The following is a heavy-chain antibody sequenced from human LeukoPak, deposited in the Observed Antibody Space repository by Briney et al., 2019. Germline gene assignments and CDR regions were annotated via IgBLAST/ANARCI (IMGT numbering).Heavy chain of an antibody. CDR1: GFTFSSSA. CDR3: AKDLRGHPFDY. CDR2: ISGSGGST. V-gene: IGHV3-23*01. Sequence: GGSLRLSCAASGFTFSSSAMSWVRQAPGKGLEWVSDISGSGGSTYYADSVKGRFTISRDNSKNTLYLQMNSLRAEDTAVYYCAKDLRGHPFDYWGQGTLVTVSS. D-gene: IGHD5/OR15-5a*01. J-gene: IGHJ4*02.